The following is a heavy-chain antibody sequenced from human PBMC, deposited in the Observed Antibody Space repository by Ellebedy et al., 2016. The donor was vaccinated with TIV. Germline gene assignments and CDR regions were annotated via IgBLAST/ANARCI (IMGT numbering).Heavy chain of an antibody. CDR2: IYYSGTT. CDR1: DDSISSGGYF. CDR3: ARGGDCRGLSCLPLAYY. V-gene: IGHV4-31*03. D-gene: IGHD2-15*01. Sequence: SETLSLTXSVSDDSISSGGYFWSWIRQPPGKGLEWIGYIYYSGTTYYNPSLKSRVTISVDTSKSQFSLNLKSVTAADTAVYYCARGGDCRGLSCLPLAYYWGQGTLVTVSS. J-gene: IGHJ4*02.